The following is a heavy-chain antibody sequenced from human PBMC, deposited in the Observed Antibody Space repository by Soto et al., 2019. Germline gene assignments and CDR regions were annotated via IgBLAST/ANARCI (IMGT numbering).Heavy chain of an antibody. CDR2: IHSDGSST. V-gene: IGHV3-74*03. J-gene: IGHJ3*01. CDR1: DFTFSYYW. CDR3: ARGDVGAFDL. D-gene: IGHD1-26*01. Sequence: EVQLVESGGGLVQPGGSLRLSCVASDFTFSYYWKHWVRQVPGKGLVWVSRIHSDGSSTTYADSVNGRFTISRDNAKNTLYLQMASLRVEDTAVYYCARGDVGAFDLWGQGTMVTVSS.